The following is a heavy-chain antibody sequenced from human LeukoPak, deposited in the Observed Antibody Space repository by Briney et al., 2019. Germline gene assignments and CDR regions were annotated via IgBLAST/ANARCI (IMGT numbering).Heavy chain of an antibody. D-gene: IGHD1-26*01. CDR3: ANDRLWAPDY. V-gene: IGHV3-30*18. Sequence: GGSLRLSCAASGFTFSSYGMHWVRQAPGKGLEWVAVISYDGSNKYYADSVKGRFTISRDNSKNTLYLQMNSLRAEDTAVYYCANDRLWAPDYWGQGTLVTVSS. CDR1: GFTFSSYG. J-gene: IGHJ4*02. CDR2: ISYDGSNK.